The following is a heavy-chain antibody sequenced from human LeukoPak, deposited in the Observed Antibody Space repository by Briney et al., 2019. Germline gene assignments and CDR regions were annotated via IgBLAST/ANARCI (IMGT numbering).Heavy chain of an antibody. V-gene: IGHV4-39*07. J-gene: IGHJ5*02. D-gene: IGHD1-14*01. CDR2: IYYSGST. CDR1: GGSISSTIYY. CDR3: ARILNLNWFDP. Sequence: SETLSLTCTVSGGSISSTIYYWGWMRPPPGQGLEWIGCIYYSGSTYYNPSLKGRVTISVDTSKNQFSLKLSSVTAADTAVYYCARILNLNWFDPWGQGTLVTVSS.